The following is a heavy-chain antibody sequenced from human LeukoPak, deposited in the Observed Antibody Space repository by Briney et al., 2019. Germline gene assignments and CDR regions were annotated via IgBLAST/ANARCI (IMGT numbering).Heavy chain of an antibody. V-gene: IGHV1-69*13. CDR2: IIPIFGTA. J-gene: IGHJ6*02. D-gene: IGHD1-26*01. Sequence: ASVKVSCKASGYTFTSYYMHWVRQAPGQGLEWMGGIIPIFGTANYAQKFQGRVTITADESTSTAYMELSSLRSEDTAVYYCARSIVGATPPYYYGMDVWGQGTTVTVSS. CDR3: ARSIVGATPPYYYGMDV. CDR1: GYTFTSYY.